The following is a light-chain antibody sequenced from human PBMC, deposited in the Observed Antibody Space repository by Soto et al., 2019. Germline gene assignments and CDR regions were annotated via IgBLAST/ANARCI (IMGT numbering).Light chain of an antibody. CDR2: GAS. CDR1: QSVSNNY. V-gene: IGKV3-20*01. Sequence: EIVLTQPPGTMSLSPGERATLSCRASQSVSNNYLAWYQQKPGQAPRILIYGASNRATGIQDRFSGSGSGTEFTLTIRRLEPEDFAVYYCQQYGSSGTXGQGTKVDIK. J-gene: IGKJ1*01. CDR3: QQYGSSGT.